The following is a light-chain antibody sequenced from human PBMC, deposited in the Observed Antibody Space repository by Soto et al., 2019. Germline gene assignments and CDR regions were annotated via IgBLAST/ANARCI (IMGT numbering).Light chain of an antibody. V-gene: IGKV1-6*01. CDR1: RDIRNV. CDR2: GAS. Sequence: AIQLTHSPSCLSASLPGGVGTXGGASRDIRNVLAWYQHAPGKDPKCLIYGASILHSGVPSRFSGSGSGTDFTLTISSLLPEDFATYYCLQDFNYPITFGQGTRLEIK. CDR3: LQDFNYPIT. J-gene: IGKJ5*01.